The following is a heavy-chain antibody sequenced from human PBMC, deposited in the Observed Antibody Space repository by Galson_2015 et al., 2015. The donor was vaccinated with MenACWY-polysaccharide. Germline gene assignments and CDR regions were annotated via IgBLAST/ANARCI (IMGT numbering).Heavy chain of an antibody. J-gene: IGHJ4*02. D-gene: IGHD1-7*01. V-gene: IGHV1-69*04. CDR2: IIPIAGMV. CDR3: ARVEGTGTTCYFAD. Sequence: SVTVSCKASGGSFSDYGFGWVRPAPGQGLEWMGRIIPIAGMVNYAQKFQGSVTITADRSTSTVHLAMNSLTSEDTAMYYCARVEGTGTTCYFADWGLGTLVTVCS. CDR1: GGSFSDYG.